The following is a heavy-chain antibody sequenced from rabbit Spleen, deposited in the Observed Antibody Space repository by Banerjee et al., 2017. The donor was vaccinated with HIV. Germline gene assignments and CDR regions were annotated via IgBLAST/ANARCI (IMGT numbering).Heavy chain of an antibody. Sequence: QEQLVESGGGLVQPEGSLTLTCTASGFSFSSNWICWVRQAPGKGLEWIACIDTNDGDTDYANWPKGRFTISKTSSTTVTLQMTSLTAADTATYFCARNYVNAFDPWGPGTLVTVS. CDR3: ARNYVNAFDP. CDR1: GFSFSSNW. V-gene: IGHV1S45*01. CDR2: IDTNDGDT. D-gene: IGHD1-1*01. J-gene: IGHJ2*01.